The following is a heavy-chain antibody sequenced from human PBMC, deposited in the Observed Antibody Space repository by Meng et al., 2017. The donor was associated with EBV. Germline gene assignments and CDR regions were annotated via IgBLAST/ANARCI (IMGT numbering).Heavy chain of an antibody. Sequence: QVQLVQPAAEVKKPGSSGKVSCKTSGGPFRYYAISWVRQAPGQGLEWLGGFLPRLGAPNYAQKFHGRVKITADESTSTHYMDLSSLRSEDTAIYYCASESGRGYTPDYWGQGTLVTVSS. CDR1: GGPFRYYA. CDR2: FLPRLGAP. D-gene: IGHD3-10*01. J-gene: IGHJ4*02. V-gene: IGHV1-69*01. CDR3: ASESGRGYTPDY.